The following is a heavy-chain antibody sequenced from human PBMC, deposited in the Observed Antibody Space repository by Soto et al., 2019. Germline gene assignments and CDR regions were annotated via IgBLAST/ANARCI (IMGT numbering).Heavy chain of an antibody. CDR3: ARQSGGNSDYYYGMDV. Sequence: PGESLKISCKGSGYGFTSYWISWVRQMPGKGLEWMGRIDPSDSYTNYSPSFQGHVTISADKSISTAYLQWSSLKASDTAMYYCARQSGGNSDYYYGMDVWGQGTTVTVSS. D-gene: IGHD2-21*02. CDR1: GYGFTSYW. V-gene: IGHV5-10-1*01. J-gene: IGHJ6*02. CDR2: IDPSDSYT.